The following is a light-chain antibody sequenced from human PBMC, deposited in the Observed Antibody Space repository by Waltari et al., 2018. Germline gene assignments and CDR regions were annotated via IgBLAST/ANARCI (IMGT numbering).Light chain of an antibody. J-gene: IGKJ2*01. CDR3: QQYNNWRLYT. Sequence: EIEIKQSTATLSVYQREKATISCRASQSVSSNLAWYQQKPGQAPRLLIYGASTRATGIPARFSGSGSGTEFTLTISSLQSEDFAVYYCQQYNNWRLYTFGQGTKLEIK. CDR1: QSVSSN. CDR2: GAS. V-gene: IGKV3-15*01.